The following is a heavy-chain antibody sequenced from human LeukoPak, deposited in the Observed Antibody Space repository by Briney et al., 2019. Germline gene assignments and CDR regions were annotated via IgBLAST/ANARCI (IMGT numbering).Heavy chain of an antibody. J-gene: IGHJ4*02. Sequence: GGSLRLSCTASGFTFGDYAMTWVRQAPGKGLEWVGFIRSQIYGGTPEYAASVKGRFTISRDDSEGVAYLQMNSLKAEDTAVYYCTRDQTPYYWGQGTLVTVSS. CDR3: TRDQTPYY. CDR2: IRSQIYGGTP. V-gene: IGHV3-49*04. CDR1: GFTFGDYA.